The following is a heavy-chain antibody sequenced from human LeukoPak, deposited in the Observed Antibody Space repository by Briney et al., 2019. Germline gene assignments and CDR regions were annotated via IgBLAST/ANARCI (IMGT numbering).Heavy chain of an antibody. Sequence: SETLSLTCTVSGGSISSYYWSWIRQPPGKGLEWIGNIYSRGSTNYNPSLKSRVTISVDTSKNQFSLKLTSVTAADTAVYFCARASAGAIFYYGMDVWGQGTTVTVSS. D-gene: IGHD3-3*01. V-gene: IGHV4-59*01. CDR3: ARASAGAIFYYGMDV. CDR2: IYSRGST. J-gene: IGHJ6*02. CDR1: GGSISSYY.